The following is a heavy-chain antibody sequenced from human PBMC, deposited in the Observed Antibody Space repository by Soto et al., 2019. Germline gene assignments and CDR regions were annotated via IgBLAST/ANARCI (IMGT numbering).Heavy chain of an antibody. V-gene: IGHV3-23*04. J-gene: IGHJ6*02. CDR1: GFTFDDYA. CDR2: IIDSGGST. CDR3: GKGRRYYYYYGVDV. Sequence: EVQLVESGGGLVQPGRSLRLSCAASGFTFDDYAMHWVRQAPGKGLEWVSGIIDSGGSTYYADAVKGRFTISRDNSKSTLYLQMNSLRAEDTAVYYCGKGRRYYYYYGVDVWGQGPTVTVSS.